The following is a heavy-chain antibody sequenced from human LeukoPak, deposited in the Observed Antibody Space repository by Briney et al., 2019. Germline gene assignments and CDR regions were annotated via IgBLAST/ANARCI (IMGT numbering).Heavy chain of an antibody. V-gene: IGHV4-34*01. D-gene: IGHD6-13*01. Sequence: KSSETLSLTCAVYIDSFTNYYWNWIRQTPGKGLEWIGEVNDSGGTNINPSLRSRVILSVDTSKNQFSLKLSSVTAADTAVYYCARGYRSKQQLVLGYWGQGTLVTVSS. CDR3: ARGYRSKQQLVLGY. CDR1: IDSFTNYY. J-gene: IGHJ4*02. CDR2: VNDSGGT.